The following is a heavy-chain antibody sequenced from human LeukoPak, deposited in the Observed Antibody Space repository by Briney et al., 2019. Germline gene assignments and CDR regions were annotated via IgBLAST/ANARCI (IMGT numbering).Heavy chain of an antibody. J-gene: IGHJ2*01. V-gene: IGHV4-59*01. CDR1: GGSISSYY. D-gene: IGHD4-17*01. CDR2: IYYSRST. CDR3: ARGVNDYGDYWYFDL. Sequence: PSETLSLTCTVSGGSISSYYWSRIRQPPGKGLEWIGYIYYSRSTNYNPSLKSRVTISVDTSKNQFSLKLSSVTAADTAVYYCARGVNDYGDYWYFDLWGRGTLVTVSS.